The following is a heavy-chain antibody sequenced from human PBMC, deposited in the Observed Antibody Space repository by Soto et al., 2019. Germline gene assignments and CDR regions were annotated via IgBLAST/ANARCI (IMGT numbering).Heavy chain of an antibody. CDR1: GGSISSFS. D-gene: IGHD3-22*01. Sequence: TSETLSLTCTLSGGSISSFSCTWIRQAPGEGLEWMGYIHYSGNMKYNPSLKSRATILVDTSKNQFSPKLSSVTAADTAVYYCARMAEGSNYYYHLDVWGQGTTVTVSS. CDR3: ARMAEGSNYYYHLDV. V-gene: IGHV4-59*01. J-gene: IGHJ6*02. CDR2: IHYSGNM.